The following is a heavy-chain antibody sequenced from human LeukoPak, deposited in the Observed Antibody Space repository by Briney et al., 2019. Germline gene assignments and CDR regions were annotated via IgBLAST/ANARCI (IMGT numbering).Heavy chain of an antibody. Sequence: SETLSLTCAVSGYSISSGYYWGWIRQPSGKGLEWIGSIYHSGSTYYNPSLKSRVTISVDTSKNQFSLKLSSVTAADTAVYYCARGGGYYNYWGQGTLVTVSP. CDR1: GYSISSGYY. D-gene: IGHD3-3*01. CDR2: IYHSGST. J-gene: IGHJ4*02. V-gene: IGHV4-38-2*01. CDR3: ARGGGYYNY.